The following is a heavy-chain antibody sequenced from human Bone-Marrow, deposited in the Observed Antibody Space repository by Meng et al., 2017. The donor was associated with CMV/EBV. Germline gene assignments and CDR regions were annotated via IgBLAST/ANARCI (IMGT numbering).Heavy chain of an antibody. CDR1: GFTFDDYA. CDR2: ISWDGHSI. V-gene: IGHV3-43D*03. D-gene: IGHD2-2*02. Sequence: GGSLRLSCAASGFTFDDYAMHWVRQTPGKGLEWVSLISWDGHSIYYADSVKGRFTISRDNSKKSLHLQMTSLRTEDTALYHCAKDICSSTSCYNDAFDIWGQGTMVTVSS. J-gene: IGHJ3*02. CDR3: AKDICSSTSCYNDAFDI.